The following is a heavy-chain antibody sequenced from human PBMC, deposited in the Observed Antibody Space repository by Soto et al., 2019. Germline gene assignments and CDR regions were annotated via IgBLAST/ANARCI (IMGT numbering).Heavy chain of an antibody. CDR3: ARGGDYSNYDWFDP. J-gene: IGHJ5*02. CDR2: INHSGST. D-gene: IGHD4-4*01. Sequence: PSETLSLTCAVYGGSFSGYYCSWIRQPPGKGLEWIGEINHSGSTNYNPSLKSRVTISVDVSKNQFSLKLSSVTAADTAVYYCARGGDYSNYDWFDPWGQGTLVTVSS. CDR1: GGSFSGYY. V-gene: IGHV4-34*01.